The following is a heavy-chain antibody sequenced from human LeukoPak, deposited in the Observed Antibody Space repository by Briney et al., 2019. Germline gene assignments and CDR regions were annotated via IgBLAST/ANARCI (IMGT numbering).Heavy chain of an antibody. Sequence: HSETLSLTCTVSGGSIALYYGSWIRQPPGKGLDWIGYISYSGSTNYNPALKSRVTISVDTSKNQFSLSLSSVTAADTAMYYCARVSRGGLYYFDHWGQGTLVTISS. V-gene: IGHV4-59*01. D-gene: IGHD2-15*01. CDR2: ISYSGST. J-gene: IGHJ4*02. CDR1: GGSIALYY. CDR3: ARVSRGGLYYFDH.